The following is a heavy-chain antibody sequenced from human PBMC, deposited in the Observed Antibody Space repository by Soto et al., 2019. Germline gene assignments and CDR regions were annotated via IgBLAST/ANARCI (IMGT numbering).Heavy chain of an antibody. V-gene: IGHV3-23*01. CDR1: GFTFSSYS. Sequence: GGSLRLSCAASGFTFSSYSMSWVRQAPGKGLEWVSGFRTGGDDGTTYYADSVKGRFTISRDNSKQTLFLQMNSLRAEDTAIYYCAKKVNSGPGSQYFDYWGQGTLVTVSS. CDR3: AKKVNSGPGSQYFDY. CDR2: FRTGGDDGTT. D-gene: IGHD3-10*01. J-gene: IGHJ4*02.